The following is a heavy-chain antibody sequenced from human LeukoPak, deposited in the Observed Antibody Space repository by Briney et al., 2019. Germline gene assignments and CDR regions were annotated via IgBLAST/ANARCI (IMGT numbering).Heavy chain of an antibody. CDR1: GGSISSGGYS. Sequence: SETLSLTCAVSGGSISSGGYSWSWIRQPPGKGLEWIGYIYHSGSTYYNPSLKSRVTISVDRSKNQFSLKLSSVTAADTAVYYRARGGPYDSSGYWAFDIWGQGTMVTVSS. CDR3: ARGGPYDSSGYWAFDI. J-gene: IGHJ3*02. CDR2: IYHSGST. V-gene: IGHV4-30-2*01. D-gene: IGHD3-22*01.